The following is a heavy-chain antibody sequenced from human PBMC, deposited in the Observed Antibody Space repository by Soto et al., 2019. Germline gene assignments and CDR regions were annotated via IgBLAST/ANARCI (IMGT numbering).Heavy chain of an antibody. Sequence: GGSLRLSCAASGFTVSSNYMSWVRQAPGKGLEWVSVIYSGGSTYYADSVKGRFTISRDNSKNTLYLQMNSLRAEDTAVYYCARVLYSSGWNYYYYYYMDVWGKGTTVTVSS. V-gene: IGHV3-66*01. CDR3: ARVLYSSGWNYYYYYYMDV. CDR1: GFTVSSNY. D-gene: IGHD6-19*01. CDR2: IYSGGST. J-gene: IGHJ6*03.